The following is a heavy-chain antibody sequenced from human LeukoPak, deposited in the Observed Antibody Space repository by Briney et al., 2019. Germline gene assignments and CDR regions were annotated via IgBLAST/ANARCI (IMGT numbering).Heavy chain of an antibody. D-gene: IGHD3-22*01. J-gene: IGHJ4*02. CDR2: INSDGSST. CDR1: GNYW. CDR3: ARVGYYYDSSGYYSNFDY. V-gene: IGHV3-74*01. Sequence: GGSLRLSCAASGNYWMHWVRQAPGKGLVWVSHINSDGSSTSYADSVKGRFTISRDNAKNTLYLQMNSLRAEDTAVYYCARVGYYYDSSGYYSNFDYWGQGTLVTVSS.